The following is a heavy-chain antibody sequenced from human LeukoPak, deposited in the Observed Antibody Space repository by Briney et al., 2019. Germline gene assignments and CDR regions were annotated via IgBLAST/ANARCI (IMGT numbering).Heavy chain of an antibody. Sequence: GGSLRLSCAASGFTFSSYAMSWVRQAPGKGLEWVSAISGSGGSTYYADSVKGRFTISRDNSKNTLYLQMNSLRAEDTAVYYCAKGSIVVVPAGSDYWGQGTLSPSPQ. J-gene: IGHJ4*02. CDR3: AKGSIVVVPAGSDY. V-gene: IGHV3-23*01. CDR2: ISGSGGST. CDR1: GFTFSSYA. D-gene: IGHD2-2*01.